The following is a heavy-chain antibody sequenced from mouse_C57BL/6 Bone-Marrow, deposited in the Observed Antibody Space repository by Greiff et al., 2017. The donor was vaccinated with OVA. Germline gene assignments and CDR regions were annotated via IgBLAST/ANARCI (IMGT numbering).Heavy chain of an antibody. J-gene: IGHJ4*01. V-gene: IGHV1-81*01. D-gene: IGHD1-1*01. CDR2: INPRSGNT. Sequence: QVQLKESGAELARPGASVKLSCTASGYTFTSYGISWVKQRTGQGLEWIGEINPRSGNTYYNEKFKGKATLTADKSSSTAYMELRSLTSEDSAVYFCARPSYSYDSNPRAMDCWGQGTSVTVSS. CDR1: GYTFTSYG. CDR3: ARPSYSYDSNPRAMDC.